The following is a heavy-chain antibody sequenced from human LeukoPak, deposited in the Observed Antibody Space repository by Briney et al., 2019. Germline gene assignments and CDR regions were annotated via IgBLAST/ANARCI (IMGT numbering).Heavy chain of an antibody. CDR2: HFYSGNP. CDR1: GGSISTGGYY. CDR3: PRAGEDPNNKYSYYYVDV. V-gene: IGHV4-31*03. J-gene: IGHJ6*03. Sequence: PSETLFLTCTVAGGSISTGGYYWIRHPQHPGQGREWVVYHFYSGNPVYNPSLKSRLTKSIDTPKNQFSLKLCSGTAGDTAVYYCPRAGEDPNNKYSYYYVDVWGKGTTVTVSS. D-gene: IGHD4-17*01.